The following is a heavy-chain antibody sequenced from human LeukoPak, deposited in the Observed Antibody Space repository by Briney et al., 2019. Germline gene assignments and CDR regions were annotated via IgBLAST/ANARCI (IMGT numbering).Heavy chain of an antibody. J-gene: IGHJ4*02. CDR2: VYYSGST. D-gene: IGHD3-22*01. V-gene: IGHV4-59*01. Sequence: SETLSLTCTVSGGSISSYYWSWIRQPPGKGLEWIGYVYYSGSTNYNPSLKSRVTISVDTSKNQFSLKLSSVTAADTAVYYCARGSGSSGYWYWGQGTLVIVSS. CDR3: ARGSGSSGYWY. CDR1: GGSISSYY.